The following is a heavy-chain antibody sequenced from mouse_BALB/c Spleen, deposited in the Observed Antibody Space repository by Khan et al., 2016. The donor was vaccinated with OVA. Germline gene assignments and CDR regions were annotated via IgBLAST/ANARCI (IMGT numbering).Heavy chain of an antibody. Sequence: VQLKQSGAELARPGASVTLSCKASGYTFTDYYINWMRQRTGQGLEWIGEIYPGSDNTYYNEKFKGKATLTADKSPSTAYMQLSSLTSEDSAVYFCAREWAAWFPYWGQGTLVTVSA. CDR1: GYTFTDYY. CDR3: AREWAAWFPY. V-gene: IGHV1-77*01. CDR2: IYPGSDNT. J-gene: IGHJ3*01.